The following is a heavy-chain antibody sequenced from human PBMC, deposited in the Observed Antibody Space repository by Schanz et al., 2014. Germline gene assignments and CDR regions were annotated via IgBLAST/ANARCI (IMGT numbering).Heavy chain of an antibody. CDR3: VRWGAS. CDR2: TSNDGSFT. Sequence: EVQLVESGGGLVKPGGSLRLSCAASGFTFSSYSMNWVRQAPGKGLVWVSRTSNDGSFTTFADSVKGRFTISRDNAKNTLYLQMNSLRAEDTAVYYCVRWGASWGQGTLVTVSS. CDR1: GFTFSSYS. J-gene: IGHJ5*02. D-gene: IGHD3-16*01. V-gene: IGHV3-74*02.